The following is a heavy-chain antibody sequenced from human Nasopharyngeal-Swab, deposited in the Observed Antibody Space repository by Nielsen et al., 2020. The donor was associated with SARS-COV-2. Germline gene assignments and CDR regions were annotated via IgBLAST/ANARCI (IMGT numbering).Heavy chain of an antibody. Sequence: ASVKVSCKVSGDRLTELSMHWVRQAPGKGLEWMGGFDAEDGERIYAQKFQGRVAMTEDRSTGTAYMELSGLRSEDTAIYYCASEGSGVFGVVIYALDIWGPGTLVTVSS. V-gene: IGHV1-24*01. CDR3: ASEGSGVFGVVIYALDI. D-gene: IGHD3-3*01. CDR1: GDRLTELS. CDR2: FDAEDGER. J-gene: IGHJ3*02.